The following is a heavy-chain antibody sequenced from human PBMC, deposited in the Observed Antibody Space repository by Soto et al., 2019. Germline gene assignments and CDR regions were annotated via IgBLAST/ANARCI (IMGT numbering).Heavy chain of an antibody. CDR2: IYYSGST. CDR1: GVSISSYY. CDR3: ARMIAVAGRGMFDP. D-gene: IGHD6-19*01. Sequence: SETLSLTCTVSGVSISSYYWSWIRQPPGKGLEWIGYIYYSGSTNYNPSLKSRVTISVDTSKNQFSLKLSSVTAADTAVYYCARMIAVAGRGMFDPWGQGTLVTVSS. J-gene: IGHJ5*02. V-gene: IGHV4-59*01.